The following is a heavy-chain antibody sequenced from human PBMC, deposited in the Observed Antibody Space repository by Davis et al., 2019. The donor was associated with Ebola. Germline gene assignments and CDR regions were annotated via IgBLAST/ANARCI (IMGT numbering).Heavy chain of an antibody. CDR3: ARNLDSGYDLGGDY. CDR1: GFIVSSDY. Sequence: GGSLRLSCAVSGFIVSSDYMSWVRQAPGKGLEWVAVISYDGSNKYYADSVKGRFTISRDNSKNTLYLQMNSLRAEDTAVYYCARNLDSGYDLGGDYWGQGTLVTVSS. V-gene: IGHV3-30*03. J-gene: IGHJ4*02. D-gene: IGHD5-12*01. CDR2: ISYDGSNK.